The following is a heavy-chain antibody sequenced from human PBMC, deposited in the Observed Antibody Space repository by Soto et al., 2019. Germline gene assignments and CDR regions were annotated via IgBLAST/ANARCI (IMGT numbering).Heavy chain of an antibody. D-gene: IGHD5-18*01. CDR3: ARVYSPRLRGYSYGFDY. CDR1: GGSVSSGSYY. J-gene: IGHJ4*02. V-gene: IGHV4-61*01. CDR2: IYYSGST. Sequence: QVQLQESGPGLVKPSETLSLTCTVSGGSVSSGSYYWSWIRQPPGKGLEWIGYIYYSGSTNYNPSLKSRVTISVDTSKTQFSLKLSSVTAADTAVYYCARVYSPRLRGYSYGFDYWGQGTLVTVSS.